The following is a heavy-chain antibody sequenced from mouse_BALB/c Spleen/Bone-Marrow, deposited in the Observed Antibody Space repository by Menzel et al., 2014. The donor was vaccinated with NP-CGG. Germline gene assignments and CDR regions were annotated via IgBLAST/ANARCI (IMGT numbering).Heavy chain of an antibody. D-gene: IGHD1-1*01. CDR3: ARRYYGSSFSYFDY. Sequence: EVQLVESGGGLVQPGGSRKLSCAASGFTFSSFGMHWVRQAPEKGLEWVAYINSGSSTIYYADTVKGRFTISRDNPKNTLFLQMTSLRSEDTAMYYCARRYYGSSFSYFDYWGQGTTLTVSS. J-gene: IGHJ2*01. V-gene: IGHV5-17*02. CDR2: INSGSSTI. CDR1: GFTFSSFG.